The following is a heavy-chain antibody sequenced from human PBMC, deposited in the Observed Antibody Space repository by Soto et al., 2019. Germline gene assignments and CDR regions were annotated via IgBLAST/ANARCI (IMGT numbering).Heavy chain of an antibody. CDR1: GFTFSDHY. Sequence: EVQLVESGGGLVQPGGSLRLSCAASGFTFSDHYMDWVRQAPGKGLEWVGRTRNKANSYTTEYAASVKGRFTISRDDSKNSLYLQMNSLKTEDTAVYYCARSDGDYVFGMDVWGQGTTVTVSS. D-gene: IGHD4-17*01. V-gene: IGHV3-72*01. CDR2: TRNKANSYTT. CDR3: ARSDGDYVFGMDV. J-gene: IGHJ6*02.